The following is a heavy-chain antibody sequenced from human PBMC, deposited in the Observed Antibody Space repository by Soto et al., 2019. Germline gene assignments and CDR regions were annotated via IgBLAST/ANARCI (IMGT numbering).Heavy chain of an antibody. CDR3: ARAPSGGYGLDV. D-gene: IGHD3-16*01. V-gene: IGHV3-53*01. CDR2: IYGGGDT. CDR1: GFSVSTSY. J-gene: IGHJ6*02. Sequence: AASGFSVSTSYMSWVRQAPGKGLEWVSVIYGGGDTYHAAAVKGRFIISRDNSYNTLYLQMNSLRAEDTAMYYCARAPSGGYGLDVWGQGTTVTVSS.